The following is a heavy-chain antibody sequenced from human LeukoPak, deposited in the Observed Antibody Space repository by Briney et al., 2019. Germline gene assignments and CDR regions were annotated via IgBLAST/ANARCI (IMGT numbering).Heavy chain of an antibody. CDR2: IRYDGSNK. Sequence: GGSLRLSCAASGFTFSSYGMHWVRQAPGKGLEWVAFIRYDGSNKCYADSVKGRFTISRDNSKNTLYLQMNSLRAEDTAVYYCAKDRVPLYGDLINWFDPWGQGTLVTVSS. J-gene: IGHJ5*02. CDR3: AKDRVPLYGDLINWFDP. D-gene: IGHD4-17*01. V-gene: IGHV3-30*02. CDR1: GFTFSSYG.